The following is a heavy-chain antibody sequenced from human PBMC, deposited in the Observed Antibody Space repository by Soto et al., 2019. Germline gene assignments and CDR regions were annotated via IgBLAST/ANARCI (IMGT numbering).Heavy chain of an antibody. Sequence: EVQLVESGGGLVQPGGSLRLSCAGSGFTFSSYEMNWVRQAPGQGLEWLSGISRDATTTYYADSVRGRFTISRDNAKNSLDLQMNSLRGEDTAGYYCARDDFWNGSGMDVWGQGTTVTVSS. CDR2: ISRDATTT. V-gene: IGHV3-48*03. J-gene: IGHJ6*02. CDR3: ARDDFWNGSGMDV. CDR1: GFTFSSYE. D-gene: IGHD3-3*01.